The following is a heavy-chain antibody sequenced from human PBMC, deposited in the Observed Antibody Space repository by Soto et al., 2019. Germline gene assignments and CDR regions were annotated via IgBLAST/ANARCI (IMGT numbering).Heavy chain of an antibody. D-gene: IGHD1-20*01. CDR2: IYYSGST. V-gene: IGHV4-59*01. CDR1: GGSISSYY. J-gene: IGHJ3*02. Sequence: SETLSLTCTVSGGSISSYYWSWIRQPPGKGLEWIGYIYYSGSTNYNPSLKSRVTISVDTSKNQFSLKLSSVTAADTAVYYCARDRHYNWNDNYAFDIWGQGTMVTVSS. CDR3: ARDRHYNWNDNYAFDI.